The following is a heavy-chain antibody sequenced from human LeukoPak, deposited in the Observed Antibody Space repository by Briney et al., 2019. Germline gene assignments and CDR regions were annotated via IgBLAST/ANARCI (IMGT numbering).Heavy chain of an antibody. CDR3: ARDRFGDYDY. V-gene: IGHV3-23*01. Sequence: GGSLRLSCAASGFTFSASTMAWVRQAPGKGLEWVSAIDNQIFYADSVEGRFTISRDDSRNTLYLQMNSLRVEDSAIYYCARDRFGDYDYWGQGTLVTVSS. CDR1: GFTFSAST. D-gene: IGHD4-17*01. CDR2: IDNQI. J-gene: IGHJ4*02.